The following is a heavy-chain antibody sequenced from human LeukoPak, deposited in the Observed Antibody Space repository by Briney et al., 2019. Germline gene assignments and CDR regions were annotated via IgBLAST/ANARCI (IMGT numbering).Heavy chain of an antibody. CDR1: GFTFSSYG. V-gene: IGHV3-23*01. CDR3: AELGITMIGGV. Sequence: GGSLRLSCAASGFTFSSYGMSWVRQAPGKGLEWVSSISGSGGSTYYADSVKGRFTISRDNAKNSLYLQMNSLRAEDTAVYYCAELGITMIGGVWGKGTTVTISS. CDR2: ISGSGGST. J-gene: IGHJ6*04. D-gene: IGHD3-10*02.